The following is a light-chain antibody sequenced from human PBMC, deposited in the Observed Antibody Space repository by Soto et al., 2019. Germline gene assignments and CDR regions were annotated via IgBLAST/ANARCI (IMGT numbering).Light chain of an antibody. CDR2: GAS. CDR3: QQYNNWPRAT. Sequence: EIVMTPSPATLSVSPGERATLSCRAIKLISHNLACYPKTPGPAPRPLLYGASTRATGIPDRFSGSGCATDFTLTISRLEPADFVVYYCQQYNNWPRATFGGGNKVDIK. J-gene: IGKJ4*01. V-gene: IGKV3D-15*01. CDR1: KLISHN.